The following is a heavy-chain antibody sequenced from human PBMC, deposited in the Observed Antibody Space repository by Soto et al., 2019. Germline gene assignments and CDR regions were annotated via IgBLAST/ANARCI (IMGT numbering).Heavy chain of an antibody. CDR1: GFTFSDYA. CDR2: VSHDGRNT. J-gene: IGHJ4*02. CDR3: AKGGRQWQVTSDFNY. Sequence: VQLVESGGGVVQPGRSLRLSCAASGFTFSDYAMHWVRQAPGKGLEWVAVVSHDGRNTHYADSVKGRFTISRDSSKKTVSLERPSMRGEDRAVYYCAKGGRQWQVTSDFNYWGQGALVTVSS. V-gene: IGHV3-30*18. D-gene: IGHD6-19*01.